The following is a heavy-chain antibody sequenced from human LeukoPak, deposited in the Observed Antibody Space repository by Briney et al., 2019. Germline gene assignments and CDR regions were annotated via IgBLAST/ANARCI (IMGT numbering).Heavy chain of an antibody. CDR3: AKESGGSGYYYLDY. D-gene: IGHD3-22*01. CDR1: GFTFDDYA. CDR2: ISWNSGSI. J-gene: IGHJ4*02. Sequence: GGSLRLSCAASGFTFDDYAMHWVRQAPGKGLEWVSGISWNSGSIGYADSVKGRFTISRDNAKNSLYLQMNSLRAEDTALYYCAKESGGSGYYYLDYWGQGTLVTVYS. V-gene: IGHV3-9*01.